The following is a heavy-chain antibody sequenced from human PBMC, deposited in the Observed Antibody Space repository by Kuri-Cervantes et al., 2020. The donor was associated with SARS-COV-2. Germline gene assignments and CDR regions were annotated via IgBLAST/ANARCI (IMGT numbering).Heavy chain of an antibody. CDR3: ARVAHGNTPGYFYFFMDV. V-gene: IGHV1-46*01. Sequence: ASVKVSCKASGYTFTSYYMHWVRQAPGQGLEWMGIINPSGGSTSYAQKFQGRVTMTRDTSTSTVYMELSSLRSEDTAVYYCARVAHGNTPGYFYFFMDVWGKGTTVTVSS. CDR1: GYTFTSYY. D-gene: IGHD5-24*01. CDR2: INPSGGST. J-gene: IGHJ6*03.